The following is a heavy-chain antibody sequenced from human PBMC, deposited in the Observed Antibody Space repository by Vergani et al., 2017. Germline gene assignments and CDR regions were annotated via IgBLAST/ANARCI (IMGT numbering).Heavy chain of an antibody. CDR3: ARARYYDILTGAPYAYYGMDV. J-gene: IGHJ6*02. V-gene: IGHV3-64*01. Sequence: EVQLVESGGGLVQPGGSLRLSCAASGFTFSSSAMHCVRQAPGKGLEYVSDIRSNGGSTYYANSVKGRFTISRDDSKNSLYLQMGSLRAEDMAVYYCARARYYDILTGAPYAYYGMDVWGQGTTVTVSS. D-gene: IGHD3-9*01. CDR1: GFTFSSSA. CDR2: IRSNGGST.